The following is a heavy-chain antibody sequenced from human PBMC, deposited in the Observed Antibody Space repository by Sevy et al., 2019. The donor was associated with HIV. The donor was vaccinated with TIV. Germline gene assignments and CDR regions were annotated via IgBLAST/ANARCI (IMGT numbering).Heavy chain of an antibody. V-gene: IGHV1-69*13. J-gene: IGHJ4*02. CDR3: ARDLGDGSGSYYSDY. D-gene: IGHD3-10*01. Sequence: ASVKVSCKASGGTFSSYAISWVRQAPGQWLEWMGGIIPIFGTANYAQKFQGRVTITADESTSTAYMELSSLRSEDTAVYYCARDLGDGSGSYYSDYWGQGTLVTVSS. CDR2: IIPIFGTA. CDR1: GGTFSSYA.